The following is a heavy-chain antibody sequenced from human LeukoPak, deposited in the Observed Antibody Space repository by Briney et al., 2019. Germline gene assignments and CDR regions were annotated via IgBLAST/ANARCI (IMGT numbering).Heavy chain of an antibody. Sequence: ASVKVSCKASGGTFSSYAISWVRQAPGQGLEWMGGINPDSGGTHYAQNFQGWVTMTRDTSISTAYMELSRLRSDDTAVYYCARGTLTAPRSAFDIWGQGTMVTVSS. CDR2: INPDSGGT. V-gene: IGHV1-2*04. CDR1: GGTFSSYA. CDR3: ARGTLTAPRSAFDI. J-gene: IGHJ3*02. D-gene: IGHD1-14*01.